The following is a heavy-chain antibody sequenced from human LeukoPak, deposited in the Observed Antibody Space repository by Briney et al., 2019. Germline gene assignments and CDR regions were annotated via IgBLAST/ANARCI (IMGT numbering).Heavy chain of an antibody. J-gene: IGHJ4*02. CDR3: AKDRNWSFEY. D-gene: IGHD1-1*01. Sequence: GGSLRLSCAASGFTFRTNNMHWVRQAPGKGLEWVAFTSTDGNRIYYADSVKGRFTISSDNSRNTVYLEMNTLRDADTAVYYCAKDRNWSFEYWGQGTLVTVSS. CDR2: TSTDGNRI. V-gene: IGHV3-30*18. CDR1: GFTFRTNN.